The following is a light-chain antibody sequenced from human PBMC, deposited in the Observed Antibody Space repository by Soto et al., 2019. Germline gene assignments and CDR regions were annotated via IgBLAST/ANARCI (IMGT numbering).Light chain of an antibody. J-gene: IGLJ1*01. CDR2: DVS. Sequence: ALTQPASVSGSPGQSITISCTGTSSDVGGYNYVSWYQQHPGKAPKLMIYDVSNRPSGVTNRFSGSKSGNTASLTISGLQAEDEADYYCSSYTSSSTHNYVFGTGTKVTVL. CDR3: SSYTSSSTHNYV. CDR1: SSDVGGYNY. V-gene: IGLV2-14*01.